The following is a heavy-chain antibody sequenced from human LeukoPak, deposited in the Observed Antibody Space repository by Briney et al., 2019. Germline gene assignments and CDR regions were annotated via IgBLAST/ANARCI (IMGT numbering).Heavy chain of an antibody. Sequence: PSETQSLTCTVSGGSISSSSYYWGWIRQPPGKGLEWIGSIYYSGSTYYNPSLKSRVTISVDTSKNQFSLKLSSVTAADTAVYYCARSHDYGDPGAFDIWGQGTMVTVSS. J-gene: IGHJ3*02. CDR3: ARSHDYGDPGAFDI. CDR1: GGSISSSSYY. V-gene: IGHV4-39*07. CDR2: IYYSGST. D-gene: IGHD4-17*01.